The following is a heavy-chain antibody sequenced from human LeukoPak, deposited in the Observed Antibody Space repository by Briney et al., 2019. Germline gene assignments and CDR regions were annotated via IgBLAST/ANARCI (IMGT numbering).Heavy chain of an antibody. Sequence: ASVKVSCKASGYTFTSYYMHWVRQAPGQGLEWMGIINPSGGSTSYAQKFQGRVTMTREASTSTVYMELSSLRSEDTAVYYCARGRITMIVDYWGQGTLVTVSS. CDR3: ARGRITMIVDY. J-gene: IGHJ4*02. V-gene: IGHV1-46*01. D-gene: IGHD3-22*01. CDR2: INPSGGST. CDR1: GYTFTSYY.